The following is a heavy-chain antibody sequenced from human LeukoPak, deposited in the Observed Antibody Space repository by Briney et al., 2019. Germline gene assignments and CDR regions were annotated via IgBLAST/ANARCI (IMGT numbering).Heavy chain of an antibody. V-gene: IGHV4-4*07. CDR2: IFTSGST. J-gene: IGHJ5*02. CDR3: ARKALPGNWFDP. Sequence: PSETLSLTYTVSGDSISTCYWSWIRQPAGKGLEWIGRIFTSGSTNYNPSLKSRVTMSLDTSKNQFSLKLSSVTAADTAVYYCARKALPGNWFDPWGQGALVTVSS. CDR1: GDSISTCY.